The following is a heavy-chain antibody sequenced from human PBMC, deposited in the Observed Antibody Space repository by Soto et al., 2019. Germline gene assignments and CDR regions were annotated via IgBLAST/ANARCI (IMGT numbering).Heavy chain of an antibody. CDR2: ISYSGSP. D-gene: IGHD2-2*01. J-gene: IGHJ5*02. CDR3: ARGDAINWFDP. CDR1: GGSVSSVSFY. V-gene: IGHV4-61*01. Sequence: ETLSLTCTVSGGSVSSVSFYWNWIRQPPGKGLEWIGYISYSGSPNYNPSLKSRVTISVDTSKNQFSLNLSSVTAADTAVYYCARGDAINWFDPWGQGTLVTVSS.